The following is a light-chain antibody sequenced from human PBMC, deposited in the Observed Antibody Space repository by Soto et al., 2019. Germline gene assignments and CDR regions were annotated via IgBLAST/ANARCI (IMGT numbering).Light chain of an antibody. J-gene: IGLJ3*02. CDR1: NIGRKN. Sequence: SYELTQPPSLSVAPGQTARITCGGSNIGRKNVHWYQQKPGQAPVLAVFDDSDRPSGIPERFSGSNSGDTATLTISRVEAGDEADYYCQVWDSDTFLWVFGGGTKVTVL. CDR2: DDS. CDR3: QVWDSDTFLWV. V-gene: IGLV3-21*02.